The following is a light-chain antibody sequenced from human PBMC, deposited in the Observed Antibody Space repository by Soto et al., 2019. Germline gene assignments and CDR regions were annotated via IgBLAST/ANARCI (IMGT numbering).Light chain of an antibody. CDR2: GAS. CDR1: QSVNNNY. J-gene: IGKJ3*01. Sequence: ELVLTQSPGTLSLSPGERATLSCRASQSVNNNYLAWYQQKPGQAPRLLIYGASSRATGIPDRFTGSGSGTDFTLSSDRLEPEDCAVYFCQQYDASPPVTFGPGTKVDT. V-gene: IGKV3-20*01. CDR3: QQYDASPPVT.